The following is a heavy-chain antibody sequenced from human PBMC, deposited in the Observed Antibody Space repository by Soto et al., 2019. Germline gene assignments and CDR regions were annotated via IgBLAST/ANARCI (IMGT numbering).Heavy chain of an antibody. Sequence: SETLSLTCSVSAGSISSNYWSWIRQPAGKRLEWIGRIYTSGSTNYNPSLKSRVTLSIDTSKNQFSLMLTSVTAADTAVYYCVRESPPGFNWFDPWGQGILVTVSS. J-gene: IGHJ5*02. D-gene: IGHD3-10*01. CDR1: AGSISSNY. CDR2: IYTSGST. CDR3: VRESPPGFNWFDP. V-gene: IGHV4-4*07.